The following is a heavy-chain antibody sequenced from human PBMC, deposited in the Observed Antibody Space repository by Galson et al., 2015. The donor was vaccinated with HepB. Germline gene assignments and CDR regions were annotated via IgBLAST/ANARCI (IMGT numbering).Heavy chain of an antibody. J-gene: IGHJ4*02. V-gene: IGHV3-30-3*01. Sequence: SLRLSCAASGFTFSSYAMHWVRQAPGKGLEWVAVISYDGSNKYYADSVKGRFTISRDNSKNTLYLQMNSLRAEDTAVYYCARGPLREKNCLFRRSTSCYGGGFDYWGQGTLVTVSS. CDR2: ISYDGSNK. D-gene: IGHD2-2*01. CDR1: GFTFSSYA. CDR3: ARGPLREKNCLFRRSTSCYGGGFDY.